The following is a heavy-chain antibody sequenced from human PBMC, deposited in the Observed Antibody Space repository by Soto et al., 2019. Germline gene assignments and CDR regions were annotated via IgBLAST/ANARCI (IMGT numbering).Heavy chain of an antibody. CDR3: ARGGLYNWNDDWFDP. D-gene: IGHD1-1*01. V-gene: IGHV1-2*02. CDR1: GYTFTGYY. Sequence: ASVEVSCKXSGYTFTGYYMHWVRQAPGQGLEWMGWINPNSGGTNYAQKFQGRVTMTRDTSISTAYMELSRLRSDDTAVYYCARGGLYNWNDDWFDPWGQGTLVTVSS. J-gene: IGHJ5*02. CDR2: INPNSGGT.